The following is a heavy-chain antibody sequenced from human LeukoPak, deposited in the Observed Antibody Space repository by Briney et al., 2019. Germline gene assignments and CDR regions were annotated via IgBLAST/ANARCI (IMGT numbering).Heavy chain of an antibody. V-gene: IGHV3-30*04. J-gene: IGHJ4*02. CDR3: ARGGDCSSTSCYLSFDL. Sequence: GRSLRLSCAASGLTFSTYAIHWVRQAPGKGLEWVAVISSDGSNKDYADSVKGRFTISRDSSKNTLYLQMNSLRPEDTAVYYCARGGDCSSTSCYLSFDLWGQGTLVTVSS. D-gene: IGHD2-2*01. CDR1: GLTFSTYA. CDR2: ISSDGSNK.